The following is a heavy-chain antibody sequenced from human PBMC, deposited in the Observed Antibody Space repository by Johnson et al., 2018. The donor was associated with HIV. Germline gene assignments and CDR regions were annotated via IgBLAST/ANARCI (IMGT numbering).Heavy chain of an antibody. CDR3: ARVQWGCKFGLSVYALDM. Sequence: EVQLVESGGGLVKPGGSLRLSCAASGFTFDDYAMHWVRQTPGKGPEWISGLSWNSNTIGYADSVKGRFTISRDNAKGYLYLQMDSLRPEDTAFYYYARVQWGCKFGLSVYALDMWGQGTLVTVSS. D-gene: IGHD3-10*01. V-gene: IGHV3-9*01. CDR1: GFTFDDYA. CDR2: LSWNSNTI. J-gene: IGHJ3*02.